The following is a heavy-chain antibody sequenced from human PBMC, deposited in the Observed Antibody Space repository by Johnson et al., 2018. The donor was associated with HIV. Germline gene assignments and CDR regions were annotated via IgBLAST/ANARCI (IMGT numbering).Heavy chain of an antibody. J-gene: IGHJ3*02. CDR1: GFTFSNYW. Sequence: VQLVESGGGVVQRGGSLRLSCAASGFTFSNYWMSWVRQAPGKGLEWVANINEDGSEKYYVDSVKGRFTISRDNAKNSLYLQMNSLRAEDTAVYYCASFRGVIRSDAFDIWGQGTMVTVSS. CDR2: INEDGSEK. CDR3: ASFRGVIRSDAFDI. D-gene: IGHD3-10*01. V-gene: IGHV3-7*02.